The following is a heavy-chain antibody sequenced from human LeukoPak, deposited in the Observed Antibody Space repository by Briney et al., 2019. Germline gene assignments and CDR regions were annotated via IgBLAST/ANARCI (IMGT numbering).Heavy chain of an antibody. CDR3: ARVGTSIDTDRDY. J-gene: IGHJ4*02. D-gene: IGHD5-18*01. CDR1: GFTFSSYS. Sequence: GRSLRLSCAASGFTFSSYSMNWVRQAPGKGLEWVSSISSSSSYIYYADSVKGRFTISRDNAKNSLYLQMNSLRAEDTAVYYCARVGTSIDTDRDYWGQGTLVTVSS. V-gene: IGHV3-21*01. CDR2: ISSSSSYI.